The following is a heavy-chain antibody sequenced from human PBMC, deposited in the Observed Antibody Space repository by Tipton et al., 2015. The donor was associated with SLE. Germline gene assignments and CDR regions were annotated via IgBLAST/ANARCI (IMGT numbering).Heavy chain of an antibody. V-gene: IGHV4-59*01. CDR3: ARGYYYYMDV. CDR1: GGSFSGYN. Sequence: TLSLTCAVYGGSFSGYNWSWIRQPPGKGLEWIGYIYYSGSTNYNPSLKSRVTISVDTSKNQFSLKLSSVTAADTAVYYCARGYYYYMDVWGKGTTVTVSS. CDR2: IYYSGST. J-gene: IGHJ6*03.